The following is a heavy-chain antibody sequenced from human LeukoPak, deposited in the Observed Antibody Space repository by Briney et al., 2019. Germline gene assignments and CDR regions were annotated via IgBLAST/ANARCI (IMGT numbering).Heavy chain of an antibody. CDR3: AKVAAAGTRMLYYYGMDV. V-gene: IGHV3-23*01. CDR2: ISGSGGST. Sequence: GGSLRLSCAAPGFTFSSYAMSLVRQAPGKGLEWVSAISGSGGSTYYADSVKGRFTISRDNSKNTLYLQMNSLRAEDTAVYYCAKVAAAGTRMLYYYGMDVWGQGTTVTVSS. D-gene: IGHD6-13*01. CDR1: GFTFSSYA. J-gene: IGHJ6*02.